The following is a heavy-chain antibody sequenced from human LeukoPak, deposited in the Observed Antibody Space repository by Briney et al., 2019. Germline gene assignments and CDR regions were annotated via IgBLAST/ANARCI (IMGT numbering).Heavy chain of an antibody. J-gene: IGHJ4*02. D-gene: IGHD3-10*01. Sequence: TGGSLRLSCAASGFTFGRYSMSWVRQAPGKGLEWVSDIVGRGVSTFYADSVKGRFTISRDNSRNTLYLQINSLRAEDTAVYYCAKRDSSGSYYFDSWVQGTLVTVSS. V-gene: IGHV3-23*01. CDR3: AKRDSSGSYYFDS. CDR2: IVGRGVST. CDR1: GFTFGRYS.